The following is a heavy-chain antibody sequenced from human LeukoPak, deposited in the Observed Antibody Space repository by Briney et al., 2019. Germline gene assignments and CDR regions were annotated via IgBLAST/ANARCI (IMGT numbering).Heavy chain of an antibody. CDR2: ISGSGGST. CDR3: AKDLYCSSTSCPWGWFDP. D-gene: IGHD2-2*01. V-gene: IGHV3-23*01. CDR1: GFTFSSYA. Sequence: GGSLRLSCAASGFTFSSYAMSWVRQAPGKGLEWVSAISGSGGSTYYADSVKGRFTISGDNSKNTLYLQMNSLRAEDTAVYYCAKDLYCSSTSCPWGWFDPWGQGTLVTVSS. J-gene: IGHJ5*02.